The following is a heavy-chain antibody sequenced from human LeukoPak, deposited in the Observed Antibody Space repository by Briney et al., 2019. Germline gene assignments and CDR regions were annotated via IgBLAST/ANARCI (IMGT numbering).Heavy chain of an antibody. CDR1: GFTFSTYW. V-gene: IGHV3-7*01. CDR2: IEQDGSEK. D-gene: IGHD3-10*01. CDR3: ARDGGSGCYYNLYYFYGMDV. J-gene: IGHJ6*02. Sequence: GGSLRLSCAASGFTFSTYWMSWVRQAPGKGLEWVANIEQDGSEKYYVDSMKGRITVSRDNAKNSLYLQMNSLRAEDTAVYYCARDGGSGCYYNLYYFYGMDVWGQGTTVTVSS.